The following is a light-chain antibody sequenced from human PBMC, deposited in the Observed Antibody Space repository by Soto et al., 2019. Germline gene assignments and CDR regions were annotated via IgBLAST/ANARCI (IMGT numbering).Light chain of an antibody. V-gene: IGKV1-27*01. CDR1: QGISNS. J-gene: IGKJ4*01. CDR2: AAS. CDR3: QTYNSARVT. Sequence: DIQMTQSPSSLSASVGDRVTITCRASQGISNSLAWYQQNAGKSPKLLIYAASNLQSGVPSRFRGSGSGTDFSLTISSLQPEDVATYYCQTYNSARVTFGGETKVEIK.